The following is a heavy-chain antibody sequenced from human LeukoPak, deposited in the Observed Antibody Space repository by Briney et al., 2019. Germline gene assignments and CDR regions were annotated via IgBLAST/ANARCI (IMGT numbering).Heavy chain of an antibody. CDR1: GGSISSYY. D-gene: IGHD3-9*01. V-gene: IGHV4-59*01. CDR2: IYYSGST. CDR3: ARDRHYDILTGYSKNNWFDP. J-gene: IGHJ5*02. Sequence: SETLSLTCTVSGGSISSYYWSWIRQPPGKGLEWIGYIYYSGSTNYNPSLKSRVTISVDTSKNQFSLKLSSVTAADTAVYYCARDRHYDILTGYSKNNWFDPWGQGTLVTVSS.